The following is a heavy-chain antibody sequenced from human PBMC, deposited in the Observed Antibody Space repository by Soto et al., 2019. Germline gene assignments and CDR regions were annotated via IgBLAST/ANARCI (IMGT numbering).Heavy chain of an antibody. V-gene: IGHV4-31*03. CDR1: GDSLSRGGYY. J-gene: IGHJ4*02. CDR3: AKSSVRGIKHS. CDR2: IYFSGSA. Sequence: QVLLQESGPGLVKPSQTLSLTCTVSGDSLSRGGYYWSWIRQLPGKGLEWIGYIYFSGSAYYNPSLKSRVTMSIDTSKNQFSLRLTSLTAADTAVYYCAKSSVRGIKHSWGQGTLAIVSS. D-gene: IGHD3-10*01.